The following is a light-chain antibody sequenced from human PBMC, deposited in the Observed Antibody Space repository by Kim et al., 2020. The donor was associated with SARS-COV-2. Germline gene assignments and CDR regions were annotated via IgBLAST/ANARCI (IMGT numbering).Light chain of an antibody. CDR2: NDS. Sequence: SYELTQPPSVSVAPGRTATITCGGDTIGSESVHWYRQKAGQSPVVVIYNDSNRPSGIPERLSGSNSGNTATLTISRVEAGDEADYYCQVWDRSSDDLVFG. CDR1: TIGSES. CDR3: QVWDRSSDDLV. J-gene: IGLJ3*02. V-gene: IGLV3-21*04.